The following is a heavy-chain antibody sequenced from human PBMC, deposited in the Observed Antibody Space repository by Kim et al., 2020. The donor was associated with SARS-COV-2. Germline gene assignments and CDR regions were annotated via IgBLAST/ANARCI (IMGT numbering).Heavy chain of an antibody. J-gene: IGHJ4*02. D-gene: IGHD3-10*01. CDR3: AKRGSGSYYSY. CDR2: T. V-gene: IGHV3-23*01. Sequence: TYSADSGKGRFTISRDNSKTTLYLQMNSLRAEDTAVYYCAKRGSGSYYSYWGQGTLVTVSS.